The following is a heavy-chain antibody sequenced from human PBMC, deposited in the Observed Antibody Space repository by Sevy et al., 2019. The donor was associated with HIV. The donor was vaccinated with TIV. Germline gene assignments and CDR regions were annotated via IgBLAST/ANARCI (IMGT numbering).Heavy chain of an antibody. Sequence: ASVKVSCKASGYTFSDSGYYVHWVRQAPGQGLEWMGWINAKSGATNYAQKFQGRVTMTRDTSVSTANMELSRLRSDDTAVYYCARESYDFWTGPVDYDYGMDVWGQRTTVTVSS. V-gene: IGHV1-2*02. CDR3: ARESYDFWTGPVDYDYGMDV. D-gene: IGHD3-3*01. J-gene: IGHJ6*02. CDR1: GYTFSDSGYY. CDR2: INAKSGAT.